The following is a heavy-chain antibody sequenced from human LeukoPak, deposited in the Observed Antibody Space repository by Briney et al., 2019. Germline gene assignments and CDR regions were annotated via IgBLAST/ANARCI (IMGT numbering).Heavy chain of an antibody. V-gene: IGHV3-7*01. J-gene: IGHJ4*02. CDR3: TRDRSRAEED. D-gene: IGHD1-14*01. Sequence: GGSLRLSCAASGFTFSGHWMSWVRQAPGKRLEWVANINQGGSDKYYVDSVKGRFTISRDNANNLLYLQMNSLRGEDTAVYYCTRDRSRAEEDCGQGTLVTVSS. CDR1: GFTFSGHW. CDR2: INQGGSDK.